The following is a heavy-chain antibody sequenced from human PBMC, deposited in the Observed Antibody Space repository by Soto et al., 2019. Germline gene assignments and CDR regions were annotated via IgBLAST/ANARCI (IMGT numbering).Heavy chain of an antibody. CDR3: VRSVPAATWQYSGMDV. Sequence: QVRLQESGPGLVEPSGTLSLTCAVSGDSVSSSSCWSWVRQAPGKGLEWIGEIYHSGTFNYHPSLASRVSVSVDKSRNQLSLNLKAVTAADTAVYYCVRSVPAATWQYSGMDVWGQGTTVTVSS. V-gene: IGHV4-4*02. CDR2: IYHSGTF. D-gene: IGHD2-2*01. J-gene: IGHJ6*02. CDR1: GDSVSSSSC.